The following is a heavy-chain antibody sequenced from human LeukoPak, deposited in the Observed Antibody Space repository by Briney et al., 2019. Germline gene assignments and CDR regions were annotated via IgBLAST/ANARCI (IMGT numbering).Heavy chain of an antibody. CDR1: GGSFSGYY. V-gene: IGHV4-34*01. J-gene: IGHJ4*02. Sequence: TSETLSLTCAVYGGSFSGYYWSWIRQPPGKGLEWIGEINHSGSTNYNPSLKSRVTISVDTSKNQFSLKLSSVTAADTAVYYCARAGQLWLLYYFDYWGQGTLVTVSS. CDR3: ARAGQLWLLYYFDY. CDR2: INHSGST. D-gene: IGHD5-18*01.